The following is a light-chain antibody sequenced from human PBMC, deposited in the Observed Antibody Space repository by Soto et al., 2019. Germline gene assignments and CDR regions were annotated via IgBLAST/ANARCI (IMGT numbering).Light chain of an antibody. V-gene: IGLV2-14*01. CDR3: SSYTSSSTVVV. CDR2: DVS. CDR1: SSDVGGYNY. J-gene: IGLJ2*01. Sequence: QSALTQPASVSGSPGQSITISCTGTSSDVGGYNYVSWYQQHPGKAPKLMIYDVSNRHSGVSNRFSGSKSGNTASLTISGLQAEDEADYYCSSYTSSSTVVVFGGGTKLTVL.